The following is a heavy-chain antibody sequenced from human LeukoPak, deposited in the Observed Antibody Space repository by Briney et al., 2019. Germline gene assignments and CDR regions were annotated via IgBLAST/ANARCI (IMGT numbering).Heavy chain of an antibody. CDR1: GGTFSSYA. CDR3: ARDFVDGYCSGGSCHNWFDP. V-gene: IGHV1-69*01. CDR2: IIPIFGTA. Sequence: SVKVSCKASGGTFSSYAISWVRQAPGQGLEWMGGIIPIFGTANYAQKFQGRVTITADESTSTAYMELSSLGSEDTAVYYCARDFVDGYCSGGSCHNWFDPWGQETLVTVSS. D-gene: IGHD2-15*01. J-gene: IGHJ5*02.